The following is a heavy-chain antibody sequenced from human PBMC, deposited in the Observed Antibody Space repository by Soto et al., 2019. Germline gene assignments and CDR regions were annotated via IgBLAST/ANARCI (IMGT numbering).Heavy chain of an antibody. Sequence: PGGSLKLSCAASGFTFSSYSMNWVRQAPGKGQEWVSSISSGSSYIYYADSVKGRFTISRDNAKNSLYLQMNSLRAEDTAVYYCARFGGIDAFDIWGKGTMVTGSS. D-gene: IGHD3-10*01. V-gene: IGHV3-21*01. J-gene: IGHJ3*02. CDR3: ARFGGIDAFDI. CDR1: GFTFSSYS. CDR2: ISSGSSYI.